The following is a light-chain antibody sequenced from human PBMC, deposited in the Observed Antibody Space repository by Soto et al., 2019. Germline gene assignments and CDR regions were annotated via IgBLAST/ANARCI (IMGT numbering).Light chain of an antibody. CDR3: SSYPGRNQFVV. V-gene: IGLV2-8*01. CDR1: SSDVGGYNY. Sequence: QSALTQPPSASGSPGQSVTISCTGTSSDVGGYNYVSWYQQHPGKAPKLMIYEVSKRPSGVPDRFSGSKSGNTASLTVSGLQAEDEADYSCSSYPGRNQFVVFGGGTKLTVL. CDR2: EVS. J-gene: IGLJ2*01.